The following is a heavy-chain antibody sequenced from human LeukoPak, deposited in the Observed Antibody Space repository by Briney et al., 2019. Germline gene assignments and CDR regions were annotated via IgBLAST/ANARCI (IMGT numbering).Heavy chain of an antibody. D-gene: IGHD2-21*02. J-gene: IGHJ3*02. CDR2: INPSGGST. Sequence: ASVKVSCKASGYTFTSYYMHWVRQAPGQGLEWMGIINPSGGSTSYAQKFQGRVTMTRDMSTSTVYMELSSLRSEDTAVYYCARGGVRHIVVVTATPGDAFDIWGQGTMVTVSS. V-gene: IGHV1-46*01. CDR1: GYTFTSYY. CDR3: ARGGVRHIVVVTATPGDAFDI.